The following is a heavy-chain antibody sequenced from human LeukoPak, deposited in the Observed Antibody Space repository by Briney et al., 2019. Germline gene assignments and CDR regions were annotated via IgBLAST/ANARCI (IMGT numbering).Heavy chain of an antibody. V-gene: IGHV3-30-3*01. J-gene: IGHJ4*02. CDR3: ARTDDYGDYGIDY. Sequence: PGRSLRLSCAASGFTFSSYAMHWVRQAPGKGLEWVAVISYDGSNKYYADSVKGRFTISRDNSKNTLYLQMNSLRAEDTGVYYCARTDDYGDYGIDYWGQGTLVTVSS. CDR1: GFTFSSYA. D-gene: IGHD4-17*01. CDR2: ISYDGSNK.